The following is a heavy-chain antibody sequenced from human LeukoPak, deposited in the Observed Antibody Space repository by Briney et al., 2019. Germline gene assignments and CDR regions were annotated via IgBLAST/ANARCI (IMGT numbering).Heavy chain of an antibody. CDR1: GFTFSSCS. CDR3: ASGSYHFDY. Sequence: GGSLRLSCAASGFTFSSCSMNWVRQAPGKGLEWVSYISSSSSTIYYADSVKGRFTISRDSAKNSLYLQMNSLRAEDTAVYYCASGSYHFDYWGQGTLVTVSS. CDR2: ISSSSSTI. J-gene: IGHJ4*02. V-gene: IGHV3-48*04. D-gene: IGHD1-26*01.